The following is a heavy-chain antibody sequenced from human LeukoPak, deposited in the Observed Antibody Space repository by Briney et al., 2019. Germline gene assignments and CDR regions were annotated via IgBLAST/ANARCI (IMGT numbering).Heavy chain of an antibody. CDR2: ITTYNGNT. CDR3: ARGYDYGDYVGDFDY. CDR1: GYTFTSYP. V-gene: IGHV1-18*01. J-gene: IGHJ4*02. Sequence: ASVKVSCKASGYTFTSYPISWVRQAPGQGLGWMGWITTYNGNTNYAQKLQGKVTMTTDTSTSRAYMDLRGLRSDDTAVYYCARGYDYGDYVGDFDYWGQGTLVTVSS. D-gene: IGHD4-17*01.